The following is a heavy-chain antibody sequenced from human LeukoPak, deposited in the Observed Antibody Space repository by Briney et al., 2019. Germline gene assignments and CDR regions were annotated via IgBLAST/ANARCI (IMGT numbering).Heavy chain of an antibody. Sequence: QTGGSLRLSCAASGFTFSSYWMHWVRQAPGKGLVWVSRINTDGSSTSYADSVKGRFTISRDNAKNTLYLQMNSLRAEDTAVYYCARADYSNYDEYYFDYWGQGTLVTVSS. CDR2: INTDGSST. J-gene: IGHJ4*02. V-gene: IGHV3-74*01. CDR3: ARADYSNYDEYYFDY. CDR1: GFTFSSYW. D-gene: IGHD4-11*01.